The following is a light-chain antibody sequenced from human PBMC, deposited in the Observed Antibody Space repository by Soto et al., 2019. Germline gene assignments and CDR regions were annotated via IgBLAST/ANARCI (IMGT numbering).Light chain of an antibody. CDR1: SSDVGAFNY. CDR2: EIN. V-gene: IGLV2-8*01. CDR3: SSYANINTRACV. Sequence: SVLTQPPSASGSPGQSVTITCTGTSSDVGAFNYVSWYQQHPGKAPKLIIFEINKRPSGVPDRFSGSKSGNTASLTVSGLQAEDEAEYYCSSYANINTRACVFGTGTKVTVL. J-gene: IGLJ1*01.